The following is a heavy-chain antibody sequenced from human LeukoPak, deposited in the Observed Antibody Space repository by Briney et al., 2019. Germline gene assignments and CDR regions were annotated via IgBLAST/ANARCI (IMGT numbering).Heavy chain of an antibody. CDR1: GYTLTELS. J-gene: IGHJ4*02. Sequence: GASVKVSCKVSGYTLTELSMHWVRQAPGKGLEWMGGFDPEDGETIYAQKFQGRVTITADESTSTAYMELSSLRSEDTAVYYCAREGTSDIGSYSFDYWGQGTLVTVSS. CDR3: AREGTSDIGSYSFDY. D-gene: IGHD1-26*01. V-gene: IGHV1-24*01. CDR2: FDPEDGET.